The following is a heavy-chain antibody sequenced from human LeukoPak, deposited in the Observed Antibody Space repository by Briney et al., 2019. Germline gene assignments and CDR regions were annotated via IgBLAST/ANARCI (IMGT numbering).Heavy chain of an antibody. CDR2: IYYSGST. CDR1: GGSISSSNYY. V-gene: IGHV4-39*01. D-gene: IGHD3-22*01. Sequence: PSGTLSLTCTVSGGSISSSNYYWGWIRQPPGKGLEWLGIIYYSGSTYYNPSLKSRVTISVDTSKNQFSLKLSSVTAVDTAVYYCARGQDYYDTSGYAFDIWGQGTMVTVSS. J-gene: IGHJ3*02. CDR3: ARGQDYYDTSGYAFDI.